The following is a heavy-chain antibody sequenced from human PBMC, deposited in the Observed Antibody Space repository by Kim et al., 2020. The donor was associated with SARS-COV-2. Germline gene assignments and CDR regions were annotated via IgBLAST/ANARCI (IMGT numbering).Heavy chain of an antibody. J-gene: IGHJ5*02. CDR3: ARDLAPSGYSNWFDP. D-gene: IGHD3-22*01. V-gene: IGHV3-30*01. Sequence: DSVKGRFTISRDNSKNTLYLQMNSLRAEDTAVYYCARDLAPSGYSNWFDPWGQGTLVTVSS.